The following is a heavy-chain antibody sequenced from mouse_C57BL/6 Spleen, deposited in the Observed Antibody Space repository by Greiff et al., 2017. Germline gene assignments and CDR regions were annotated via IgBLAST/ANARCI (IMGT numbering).Heavy chain of an antibody. CDR3: AREGAHYYGSRAWFAY. CDR2: ISGGGGNT. Sequence: EVQLVESGGGLVKPGGSLKLSCAASGFTFSSYTMSWVRQTPEKRLEWVATISGGGGNTYYPDSVKGRFTISRDNAKNTLYLQMSSLRSEDTALYYCAREGAHYYGSRAWFAYWGQGTLVTVSA. J-gene: IGHJ3*01. V-gene: IGHV5-9*01. CDR1: GFTFSSYT. D-gene: IGHD1-1*01.